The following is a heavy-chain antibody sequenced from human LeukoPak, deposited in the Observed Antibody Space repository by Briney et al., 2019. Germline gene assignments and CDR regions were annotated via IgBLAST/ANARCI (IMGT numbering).Heavy chain of an antibody. Sequence: PSETLSLTCTVSGGSISSGGYHWSWIRQHPGKGLEWIGYIYYSGSTYYNPSLKSRVTISVDTSKNQFSLKLSSVTAADTAVYYCARGGGSPMVSSNWFDPWGQGTLVTVSS. CDR1: GGSISSGGYH. J-gene: IGHJ5*02. V-gene: IGHV4-31*03. CDR3: ARGGGSPMVSSNWFDP. D-gene: IGHD3-10*01. CDR2: IYYSGST.